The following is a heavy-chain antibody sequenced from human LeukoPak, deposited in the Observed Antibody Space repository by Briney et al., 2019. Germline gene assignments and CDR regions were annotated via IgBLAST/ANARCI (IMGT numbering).Heavy chain of an antibody. V-gene: IGHV2-5*01. D-gene: IGHD3-10*01. CDR3: AHRPKGVRVRGSDTAFDI. CDR2: NSWNDDE. CDR1: GFSLSSTGEG. Sequence: GPTLLKPTQTLTLTCTFSGFSLSSTGEGVGWIRQPPGKALEGLALNSWNDDERFSPSLRSRLTTTKHTSKNQVVLTMTNMDPVDTGTYYCAHRPKGVRVRGSDTAFDIWGQGTMVSVSS. J-gene: IGHJ3*02.